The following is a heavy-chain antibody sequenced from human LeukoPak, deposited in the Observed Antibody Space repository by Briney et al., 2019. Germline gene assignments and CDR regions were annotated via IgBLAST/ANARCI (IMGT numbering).Heavy chain of an antibody. CDR1: GFTFSSYE. CDR3: AREESGYCSSTSCDAFEI. CDR2: ISSSGSTI. Sequence: GGSLRLSCAASGFTFSSYEMNWVRQAPGKGLEWVSYISSSGSTIYYADSVKGRFTISRDNAKNSLYLQMNSLRAEDTAVYYCAREESGYCSSTSCDAFEIWGQGTMVTVSS. V-gene: IGHV3-48*03. D-gene: IGHD2-2*01. J-gene: IGHJ3*02.